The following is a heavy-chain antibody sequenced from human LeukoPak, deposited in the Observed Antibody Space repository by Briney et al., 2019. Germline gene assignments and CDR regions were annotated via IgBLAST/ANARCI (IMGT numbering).Heavy chain of an antibody. CDR1: GGSISSGGYS. D-gene: IGHD3-10*01. V-gene: IGHV4-30-2*01. J-gene: IGHJ4*02. CDR2: IYHSGST. CDR3: ARVRGVIPHSFDY. Sequence: SETLSLTCAVSGGSISSGGYSWSWIRQPPGKGLEWIGYIYHSGSTYYNPSPKSRVTISVDRSKNQFSLKLSSVTAADTAVYYCARVRGVIPHSFDYWGQGTLVTVSS.